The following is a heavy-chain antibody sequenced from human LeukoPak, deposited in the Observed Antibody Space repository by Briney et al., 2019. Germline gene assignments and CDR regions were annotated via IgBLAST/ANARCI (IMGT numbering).Heavy chain of an antibody. V-gene: IGHV4-34*01. CDR1: GGSFSGYY. Sequence: SETLSLTCAVYGGSFSGYYWSWIRQPPGKGREWIGEINHSGSTNYNPSLKSRVTISVDTSKNQFSLKLSSVTAADTAVYYCARARARGTSTATTRYYYYYGMDVWGQGTTVTVSS. CDR2: INHSGST. CDR3: ARARARGTSTATTRYYYYYGMDV. J-gene: IGHJ6*02. D-gene: IGHD4-17*01.